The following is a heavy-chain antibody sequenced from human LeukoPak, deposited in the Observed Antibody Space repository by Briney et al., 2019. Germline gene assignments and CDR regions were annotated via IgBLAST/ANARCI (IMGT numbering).Heavy chain of an antibody. CDR2: INPGGGST. D-gene: IGHD4-17*01. CDR1: GYTFTGYG. J-gene: IGHJ4*02. CDR3: ARVNYGDYDT. Sequence: ASVKVSCKASGYTFTGYGFTWVRQAPGQGLEWMGIINPGGGSTNYAQKFQGRVTMTRDTSTSSVYMELSSLRSEDTAVYYCARVNYGDYDTWGQGTLVTVSS. V-gene: IGHV1-46*01.